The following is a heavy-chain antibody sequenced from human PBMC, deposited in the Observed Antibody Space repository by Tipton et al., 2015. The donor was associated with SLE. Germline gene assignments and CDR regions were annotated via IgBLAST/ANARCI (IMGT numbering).Heavy chain of an antibody. D-gene: IGHD3-16*01. CDR3: AREGGAFDI. CDR1: GGSFSGYY. V-gene: IGHV4-34*09. J-gene: IGHJ3*02. Sequence: TLSLTCAVYGGSFSGYYWSWIRQPPGKGLEWIGEINHSGSTNHNPSLKSRVTISVDTSKNQFSLKLSSVTAADTAVYYCAREGGAFDIWGQGTMVTVSS. CDR2: INHSGST.